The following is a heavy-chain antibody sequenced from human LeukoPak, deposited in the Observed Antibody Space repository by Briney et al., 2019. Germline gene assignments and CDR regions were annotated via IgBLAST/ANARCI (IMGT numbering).Heavy chain of an antibody. J-gene: IGHJ4*02. D-gene: IGHD3-10*01. V-gene: IGHV4-30-2*01. Sequence: PSETLSLTCTVSGGSISSGGYYWSWIRQPPGKGLEWIGYIYHSGSTYYNPSLKSRVTISVDRSKNQFSLKLSSVTAADTAVYYCARVLWFGELLYSFDYWGQGTLVTVSS. CDR3: ARVLWFGELLYSFDY. CDR2: IYHSGST. CDR1: GGSISSGGYY.